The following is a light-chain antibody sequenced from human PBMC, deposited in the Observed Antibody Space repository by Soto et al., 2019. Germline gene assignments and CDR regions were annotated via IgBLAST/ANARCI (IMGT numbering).Light chain of an antibody. CDR3: QQSYSTPT. J-gene: IGKJ3*01. Sequence: DVQITRTPSSLSAPVGDKVTITCRTSQTISDYLNWYQHKPGKAPKLLISAASSLQSGVPSRFSGSGSGTDFTLTISSLQAEDIATDYCQQSYSTPTFGPGTKVDI. CDR2: AAS. V-gene: IGKV1-39*01. CDR1: QTISDY.